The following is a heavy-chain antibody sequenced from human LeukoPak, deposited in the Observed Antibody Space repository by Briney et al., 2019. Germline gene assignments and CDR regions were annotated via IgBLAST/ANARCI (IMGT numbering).Heavy chain of an antibody. CDR2: INPSGGST. J-gene: IGHJ4*02. V-gene: IGHV1-46*01. D-gene: IGHD4-17*01. CDR1: GYSFSTYG. Sequence: ASVKVSCKTSGYSFSTYGIGWVRQAPGQGLEWMGIINPSGGSTSYAQKFQGRVTMTRDTSTSTVYMELSSLRSEDTAVYYCAREDYGDYSPDYWGQGTLVTVSS. CDR3: AREDYGDYSPDY.